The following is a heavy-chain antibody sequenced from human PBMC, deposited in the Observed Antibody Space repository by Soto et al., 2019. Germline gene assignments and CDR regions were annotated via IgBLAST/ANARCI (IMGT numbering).Heavy chain of an antibody. D-gene: IGHD3-16*01. V-gene: IGHV4-31*03. CDR2: MYNSGST. J-gene: IGHJ4*02. CDR3: ARGGDTTKVDF. Sequence: QVQLQESGPGLVKPSQTLSLTCTVSGDSISSGGYRWSWIRQHPGEGREWIGFMYNSGSTSYNPSLKSRATISVATSTNQFSLNLRSVTAADTAVYYCARGGDTTKVDFWGQGTLVTVSS. CDR1: GDSISSGGYR.